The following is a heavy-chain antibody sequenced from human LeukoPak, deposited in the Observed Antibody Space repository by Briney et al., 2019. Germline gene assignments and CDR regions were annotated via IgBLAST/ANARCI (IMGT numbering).Heavy chain of an antibody. CDR1: GFTFSSYG. CDR2: IWYDGSNK. CDR3: AKELGSGSGSYYDY. Sequence: GRSLRLSCAASGFTFSSYGMHWVRQAPGKGLEWVAVIWYDGSNKYYADSVKGRFTISRDNSRNTLDLQMNSLRAEDTGVYYCAKELGSGSGSYYDYWGQGILVTVSS. D-gene: IGHD3-10*01. J-gene: IGHJ4*02. V-gene: IGHV3-33*06.